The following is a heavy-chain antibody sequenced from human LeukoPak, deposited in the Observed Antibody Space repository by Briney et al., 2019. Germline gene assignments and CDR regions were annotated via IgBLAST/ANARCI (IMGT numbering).Heavy chain of an antibody. Sequence: GGSLRLSCAASGFTFSSYSMNWVRQAPGKGLEWVSYISSSSSTIYYADSVKGRFTISRDNAKNSLYLQMNSLRAEDTAVYYCARVERKHQLPSEGYFDYWGQGTLVTVSS. J-gene: IGHJ4*02. V-gene: IGHV3-48*01. CDR2: ISSSSSTI. D-gene: IGHD2-2*01. CDR3: ARVERKHQLPSEGYFDY. CDR1: GFTFSSYS.